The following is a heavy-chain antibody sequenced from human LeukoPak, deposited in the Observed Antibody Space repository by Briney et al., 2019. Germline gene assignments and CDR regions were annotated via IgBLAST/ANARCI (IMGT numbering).Heavy chain of an antibody. Sequence: ASVKVSCKASGYTFTGYYMHWVRQAPRQGLEWMGTINPSGGSTSYAQKFQGRVTMTRDTSTSTVYMELSSLRSEDTAVYYCARYGHTIFGVAQPIGDYWGQGTLVTVSS. V-gene: IGHV1-46*01. CDR2: INPSGGST. CDR1: GYTFTGYY. D-gene: IGHD3-3*01. J-gene: IGHJ4*02. CDR3: ARYGHTIFGVAQPIGDY.